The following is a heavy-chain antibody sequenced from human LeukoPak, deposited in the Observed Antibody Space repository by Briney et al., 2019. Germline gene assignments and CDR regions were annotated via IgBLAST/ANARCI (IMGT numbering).Heavy chain of an antibody. CDR3: ARDIDAGYSYGSFDY. J-gene: IGHJ4*02. CDR2: ISSSSSYI. Sequence: AGGSLRLSCAASGFTFSSYSMNWVRQAPGKGLEWTSSISSSSSYIYYADSVKGRFTISRDNAKNSLYLQMNSLRAEDTAVYYCARDIDAGYSYGSFDYWGQGTLVTVSS. CDR1: GFTFSSYS. D-gene: IGHD5-18*01. V-gene: IGHV3-21*01.